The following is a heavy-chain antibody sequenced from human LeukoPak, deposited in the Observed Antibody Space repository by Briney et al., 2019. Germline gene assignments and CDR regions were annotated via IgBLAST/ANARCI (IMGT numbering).Heavy chain of an antibody. D-gene: IGHD4-17*01. CDR1: GFTLRSYS. CDR2: ISSSSSYI. Sequence: GGSLRLSRAASGFTLRSYSMKWVRPAPGKGLGWVSSISSSSSYIYYADSVKGRFTISRDNAKNSLYLQMNSLRAEDTAVYYCARAGGSTVSHSDYWGQGTLVTVSS. CDR3: ARAGGSTVSHSDY. V-gene: IGHV3-21*01. J-gene: IGHJ4*02.